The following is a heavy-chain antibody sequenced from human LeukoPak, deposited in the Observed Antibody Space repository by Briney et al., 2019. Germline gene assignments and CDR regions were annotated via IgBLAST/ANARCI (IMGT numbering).Heavy chain of an antibody. V-gene: IGHV1-18*01. D-gene: IGHD1-26*01. Sequence: SXXVACKASGYTFISYGISWVRQAPGQGLEWMGWISPYNGNTNYAQKFQGRVTVTTDTSTSTAYMELRSLRSDDTAVYYCARKVGATDYWGQGTLVTVSS. J-gene: IGHJ4*02. CDR1: GYTFISYG. CDR2: ISPYNGNT. CDR3: ARKVGATDY.